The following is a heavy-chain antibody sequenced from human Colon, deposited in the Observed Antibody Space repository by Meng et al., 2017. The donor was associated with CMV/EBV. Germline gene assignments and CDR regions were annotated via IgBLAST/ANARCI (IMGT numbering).Heavy chain of an antibody. CDR2: INPNSGGT. CDR1: GYTFTGYY. D-gene: IGHD6-13*01. J-gene: IGHJ4*02. V-gene: IGHV1-2*02. Sequence: ASVKVSCKASGYTFTGYYMHWVRQATGQGLEWMGWINPNSGGTNYAQKFQGRVTMTRDTSISTAYMELSRLRSDDTAVYYCARDQIAAAGTVRFDYWGQGTLVTVSS. CDR3: ARDQIAAAGTVRFDY.